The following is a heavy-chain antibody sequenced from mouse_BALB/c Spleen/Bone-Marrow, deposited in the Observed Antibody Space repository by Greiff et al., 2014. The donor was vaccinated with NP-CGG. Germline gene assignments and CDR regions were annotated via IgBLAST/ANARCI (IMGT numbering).Heavy chain of an antibody. CDR1: GFTFSDFY. J-gene: IGHJ4*01. V-gene: IGHV5-4*02. Sequence: DVQLVESGGGFVKPGGSLKLSCAASGFTFSDFYMFWFRQTPEKRLEWVATISNGGTYTYYPDSVKGRFTISRDNAKNNLHLQMSSLKSEDTAMYYCARSGERYGAMDYWGQGTSVTVTS. D-gene: IGHD1-1*02. CDR3: ARSGERYGAMDY. CDR2: ISNGGTYT.